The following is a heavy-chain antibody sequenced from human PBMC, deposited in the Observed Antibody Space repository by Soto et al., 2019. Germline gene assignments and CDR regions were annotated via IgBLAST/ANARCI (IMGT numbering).Heavy chain of an antibody. V-gene: IGHV4-31*03. CDR2: IYYSGST. CDR3: ARELRDFWSGYLSPICWFDP. CDR1: GGSISSGGYY. D-gene: IGHD3-3*01. Sequence: CTVSGGSISSGGYYWSWIRQHPGKGLEWIGYIYYSGSTYYNPSLKSRVTISVDTSKNQFSLKLSSVTAADTAVYYCARELRDFWSGYLSPICWFDPWGQGTLVTVSS. J-gene: IGHJ5*02.